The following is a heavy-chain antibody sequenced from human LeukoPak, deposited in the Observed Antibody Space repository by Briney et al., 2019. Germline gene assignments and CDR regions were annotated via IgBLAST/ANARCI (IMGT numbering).Heavy chain of an antibody. CDR2: IYYSGST. D-gene: IGHD1-26*01. J-gene: IGHJ4*02. CDR1: GGSISSYY. Sequence: PSETLSLTCTVSGGSISSYYWSWLRQPPGKGLEWIGYIYYSGSTNYNPSLKSRVTISVDTSKNQFSLKLSSVTAADTAVYYCARGKELFDYWGQGTLVTVSS. CDR3: ARGKELFDY. V-gene: IGHV4-59*01.